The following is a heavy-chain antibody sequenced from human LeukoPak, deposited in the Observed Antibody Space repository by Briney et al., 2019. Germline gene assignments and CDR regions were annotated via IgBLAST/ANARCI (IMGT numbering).Heavy chain of an antibody. CDR1: GYSFSSYW. V-gene: IGHV5-51*01. CDR3: ARLGPTVTTQGASYYYYEMDV. Sequence: GESLKISCKGSGYSFSSYWIGWVRQMPGKGLECMGIIYPGDSATKYSPSFQGQVTISADKSISTAYLQWSSLKASDTAMYYCARLGPTVTTQGASYYYYEMDVWGQGTTVTVSS. D-gene: IGHD4-11*01. J-gene: IGHJ6*02. CDR2: IYPGDSAT.